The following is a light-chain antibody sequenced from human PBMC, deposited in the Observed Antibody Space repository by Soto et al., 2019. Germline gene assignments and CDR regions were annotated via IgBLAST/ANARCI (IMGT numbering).Light chain of an antibody. J-gene: IGKJ1*01. V-gene: IGKV3-20*01. CDR3: QHFGNSLWT. CDR2: GAS. CDR1: QSVASRN. Sequence: EIVMTQSPVTLSVSPGERATLSCRASQSVASRNLAWYQQKSGQAPRLLIYGASSRAIHTPDRFSGSGSGTDFTLTISGLEPEDFAVYYCQHFGNSLWTFGQGTKVDIK.